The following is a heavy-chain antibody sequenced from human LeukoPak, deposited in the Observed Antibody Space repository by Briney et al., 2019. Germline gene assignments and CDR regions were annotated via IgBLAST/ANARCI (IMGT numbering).Heavy chain of an antibody. CDR2: IYYSGST. D-gene: IGHD5-12*01. V-gene: IGHV4-31*03. Sequence: SETLSLTCTVSGGSISSGDYYWSWIRQHPGKGLEWIGYIYYSGSTYYNPSLKSRVTISVDTSKNQFSLKLSSVTAADTAVYYCARDGVTKGWLRLERDWGQGTLVTVSS. CDR1: GGSISSGDYY. CDR3: ARDGVTKGWLRLERD. J-gene: IGHJ1*01.